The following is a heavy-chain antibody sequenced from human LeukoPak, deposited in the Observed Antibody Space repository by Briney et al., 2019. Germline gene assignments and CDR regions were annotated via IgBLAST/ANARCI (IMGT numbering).Heavy chain of an antibody. V-gene: IGHV1-2*06. CDR3: ARDSRWYCSSTSCYSWFDP. Sequence: ASVKVSCKASGYTFTGYYIHWVRQAPGQGLEWMGRINPNSGGTNYAQKFQASVTMSRDTYIRTAYMELSRLRSDDKAVFYCARDSRWYCSSTSCYSWFDPWGQGTLVTVSS. J-gene: IGHJ5*02. CDR1: GYTFTGYY. D-gene: IGHD2-2*01. CDR2: INPNSGGT.